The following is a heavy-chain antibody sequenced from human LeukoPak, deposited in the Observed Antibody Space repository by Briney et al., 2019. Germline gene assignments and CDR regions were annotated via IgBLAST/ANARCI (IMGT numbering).Heavy chain of an antibody. V-gene: IGHV4-59*08. CDR1: GGSISSYY. D-gene: IGHD6-19*01. J-gene: IGHJ3*02. Sequence: SETLSLTCTVSGGSISSYYWSWLRQPPGKGLEWIGYIYYSGSTNYNPSLKSRVTISVDTSKNQFSLKLSSVTAADTAVHYCARIRAVAGTWAFDTWGQGTMVTVSS. CDR2: IYYSGST. CDR3: ARIRAVAGTWAFDT.